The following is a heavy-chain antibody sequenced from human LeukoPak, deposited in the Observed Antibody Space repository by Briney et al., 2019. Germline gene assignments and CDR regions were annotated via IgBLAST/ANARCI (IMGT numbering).Heavy chain of an antibody. Sequence: ASVKVSCKASGYTFTSYDINWVRQATGQGLEWMGWMNPNSGNTGYAHKFQGRVTMTRNTSISTAYMELSSLRSEDTAVYYCARGGYYDSSGYARNWFDPWGQGTLVTVSS. V-gene: IGHV1-8*01. CDR2: MNPNSGNT. D-gene: IGHD3-22*01. CDR3: ARGGYYDSSGYARNWFDP. CDR1: GYTFTSYD. J-gene: IGHJ5*02.